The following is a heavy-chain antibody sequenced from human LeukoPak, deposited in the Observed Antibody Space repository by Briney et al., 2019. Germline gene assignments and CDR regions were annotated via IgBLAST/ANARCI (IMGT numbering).Heavy chain of an antibody. V-gene: IGHV4-34*01. CDR2: INHSGST. J-gene: IGHJ5*02. Sequence: PSETLSLTCAVYGGSFSGYYWSWIRQPPGKGLEWIGEINHSGSTNYNPSLKSRVTISVDTSKNQFSLKLSSVTAADTAVYYCAGEPYSSSWYVWFDPWGQGTLVTVSS. CDR1: GGSFSGYY. CDR3: AGEPYSSSWYVWFDP. D-gene: IGHD6-13*01.